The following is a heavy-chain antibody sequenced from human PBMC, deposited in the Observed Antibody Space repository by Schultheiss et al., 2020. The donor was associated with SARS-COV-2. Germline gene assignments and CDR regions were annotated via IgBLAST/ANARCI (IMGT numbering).Heavy chain of an antibody. CDR2: ICHNGGA. D-gene: IGHD2-15*01. CDR3: ARSCSGGSCYRRNWFDP. V-gene: IGHV4-59*01. J-gene: IGHJ5*02. CDR1: GGSISSYY. Sequence: SETLSLTCTVSGGSISSYYWSWIRQPPGKGLEWIGYICHNGGAKYNASLKSRVTISLDTATNQFSLRLSSVTAADTAVYFCARSCSGGSCYRRNWFDPWGQGTLVTVSS.